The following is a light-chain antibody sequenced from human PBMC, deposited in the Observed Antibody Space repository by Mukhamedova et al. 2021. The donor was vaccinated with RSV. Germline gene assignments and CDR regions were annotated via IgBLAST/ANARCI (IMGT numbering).Light chain of an antibody. V-gene: IGKV1-5*03. J-gene: IGKJ1*01. Sequence: WYQRRVHGKAPRLLIYKASSLENGVPSRFSGSGSGTDFTLTISSLQPDDFATYYCKQYNTYPWTFGQGTKVEI. CDR2: KAS. CDR3: KQYNTYPWT.